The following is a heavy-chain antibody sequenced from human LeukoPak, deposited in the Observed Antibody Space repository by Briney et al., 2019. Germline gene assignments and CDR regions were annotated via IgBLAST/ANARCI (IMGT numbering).Heavy chain of an antibody. CDR1: GLTFRSYT. V-gene: IGHV3-21*01. CDR3: ARDPYTPVTRLRKNFDY. J-gene: IGHJ4*02. CDR2: FSSSSSYI. Sequence: GGSLRLSCAPSGLTFRSYTMNWVRQAPGKGREWVSSFSSSSSYIFYADLVKGRFTISRDNAKNPLYLHMNLLARGDTAVYYYARDPYTPVTRLRKNFDYWGQGTLVTVSS. D-gene: IGHD4-17*01.